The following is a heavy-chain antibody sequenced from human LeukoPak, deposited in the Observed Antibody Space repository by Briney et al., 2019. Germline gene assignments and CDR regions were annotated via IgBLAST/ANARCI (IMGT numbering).Heavy chain of an antibody. D-gene: IGHD5-24*01. Sequence: SETLSLTCTVSGGSISSTNYYWGWIRQPPGKGLEWIGSIYYSGSTDYNPSLKSRISISVDTSKNQVSLKLSSVTAADTAVYYCARASRDGYNLYYYYYYMDVWGKGTTVTITS. CDR2: IYYSGST. J-gene: IGHJ6*03. CDR3: ARASRDGYNLYYYYYYMDV. V-gene: IGHV4-39*07. CDR1: GGSISSTNYY.